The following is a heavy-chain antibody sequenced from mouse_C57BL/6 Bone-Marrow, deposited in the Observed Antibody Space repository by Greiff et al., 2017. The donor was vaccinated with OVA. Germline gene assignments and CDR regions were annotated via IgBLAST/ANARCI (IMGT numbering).Heavy chain of an antibody. D-gene: IGHD4-1*01. CDR1: GYTFTSYW. CDR2: INPNSGST. Sequence: QVQLQQPGAELVKPGASVKLSCKASGYTFTSYWMHWVKQRPGQGLEWIGMINPNSGSTNYNEKFKSKATLTVDKSSSTAYMQLSSLTSEDSAFYYCARTLSNLYYFYYWGQGTTLTFSS. V-gene: IGHV1-64*01. CDR3: ARTLSNLYYFYY. J-gene: IGHJ2*01.